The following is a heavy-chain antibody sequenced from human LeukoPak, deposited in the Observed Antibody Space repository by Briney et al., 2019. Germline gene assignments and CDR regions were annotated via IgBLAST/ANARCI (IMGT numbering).Heavy chain of an antibody. D-gene: IGHD6-13*01. CDR2: IIPIFGTA. J-gene: IGHJ4*02. Sequence: SVKASCKASGGTFSSYAISRVRQAPGQGLEWMGRIIPIFGTANYAQKFQGRVTITTDESTSTAYMELSSLRSEDTAVYYCASGNGFVRGIAAAGFDYWGQGTLVTVSS. CDR3: ASGNGFVRGIAAAGFDY. V-gene: IGHV1-69*05. CDR1: GGTFSSYA.